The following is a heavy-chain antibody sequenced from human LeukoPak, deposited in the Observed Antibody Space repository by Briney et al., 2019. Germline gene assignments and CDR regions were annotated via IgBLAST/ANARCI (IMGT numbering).Heavy chain of an antibody. CDR3: ARDRPYDFWSGYHDY. J-gene: IGHJ4*02. CDR1: GYTFTSYY. D-gene: IGHD3-3*01. CDR2: INPSGGST. Sequence: GASVKVSCKASGYTFTSYYMHWVRQAPGQGLEWMGIINPSGGSTSYAQKFQGRVTMTRDTSTSTVYMELSSLRSEDTAVYYCARDRPYDFWSGYHDYWGQGTLVTVSS. V-gene: IGHV1-46*01.